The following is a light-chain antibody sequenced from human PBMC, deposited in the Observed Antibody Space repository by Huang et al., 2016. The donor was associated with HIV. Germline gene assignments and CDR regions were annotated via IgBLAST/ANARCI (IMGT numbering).Light chain of an antibody. Sequence: DVVMTQSPLSLPVTPGAPASISCRSSQSLLHSDGNNYFDWYLQKPGQSPQLLIYLGSNRASGVPERFSGSGSGTYFTLKISRVEAEDVGVYYCMQGLRTPRTFGQGTRLEIK. CDR3: MQGLRTPRT. CDR2: LGS. CDR1: QSLLHSDGNNY. V-gene: IGKV2-28*01. J-gene: IGKJ2*01.